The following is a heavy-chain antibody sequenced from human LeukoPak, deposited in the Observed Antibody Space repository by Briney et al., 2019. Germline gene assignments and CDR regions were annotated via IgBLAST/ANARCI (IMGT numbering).Heavy chain of an antibody. D-gene: IGHD3-3*01. J-gene: IGHJ4*02. CDR2: IKSKTDGGTT. Sequence: GGSLRLSCAASGFTFSNAWMSWVRQAPGKGLEWVGRIKSKTDGGTTDYAAPVKGRFTISRDDSKNTLNLQMNSLKTEDTAVYYCLKDYDFWSGYDYFDYWGQGTLVTVSS. V-gene: IGHV3-15*01. CDR3: LKDYDFWSGYDYFDY. CDR1: GFTFSNAW.